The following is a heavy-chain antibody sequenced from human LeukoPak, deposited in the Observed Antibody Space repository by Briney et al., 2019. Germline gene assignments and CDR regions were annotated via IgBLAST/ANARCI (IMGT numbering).Heavy chain of an antibody. CDR1: LLTPSTEL. V-gene: IGHV3-74*03. CDR2: ISSYGSST. J-gene: IGHJ4*02. CDR3: PRGPWEVMLVY. D-gene: IGHD1-26*01. Sequence: PRRSLRPSRALSLLTPSTELVTTGPRAPGNGLVCVSRISSYGSSTTYAGSVKGRLPNSRDNAKNTLSLQMNSLRAEDTAVYYCPRGPWEVMLVYWGQGTLVTVSS.